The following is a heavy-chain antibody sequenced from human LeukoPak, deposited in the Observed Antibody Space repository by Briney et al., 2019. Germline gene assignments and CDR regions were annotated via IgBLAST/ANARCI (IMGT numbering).Heavy chain of an antibody. Sequence: GGSLRLSCAASGFTFSSYGMNWVRQAPGKGLEWVSYISSSSSTIYYADSVKGRFTISRDNAKNSLYLQMNSLRAEDTAVYYCARGETAGPQLYYYYYYMDVWGKGTTVTVSS. CDR3: ARGETAGPQLYYYYYYMDV. CDR2: ISSSSSTI. D-gene: IGHD6-19*01. V-gene: IGHV3-48*01. J-gene: IGHJ6*03. CDR1: GFTFSSYG.